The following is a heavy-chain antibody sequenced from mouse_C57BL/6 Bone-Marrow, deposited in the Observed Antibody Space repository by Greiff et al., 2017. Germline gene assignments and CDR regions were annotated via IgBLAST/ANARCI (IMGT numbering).Heavy chain of an antibody. CDR3: ARDGGYLYYFDY. J-gene: IGHJ2*01. V-gene: IGHV5-4*01. Sequence: DVQLVESGGGLVKPGGSLKLSCAASGFTFSSYAMSWVRQTPEKRLEWVATISDGGSYTYYTDNVKGRFTISRDNAKNTLYLQMSHLKSEDTAMYYCARDGGYLYYFDYWGQGTTLTVSS. CDR2: ISDGGSYT. D-gene: IGHD1-1*02. CDR1: GFTFSSYA.